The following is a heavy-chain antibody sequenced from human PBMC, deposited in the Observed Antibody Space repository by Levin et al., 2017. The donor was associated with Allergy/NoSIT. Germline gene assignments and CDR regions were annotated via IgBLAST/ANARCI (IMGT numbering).Heavy chain of an antibody. J-gene: IGHJ4*02. CDR3: ARDSPRYTVVTPVGGNFDY. CDR1: GFTFSSYA. D-gene: IGHD4-23*01. V-gene: IGHV3-30*04. CDR2: ISYDGSNK. Sequence: PGGSLRLSCAASGFTFSSYAMHWVRQAPGKGLEWVAVISYDGSNKYYADSVKGRFTISRDNSKNTLYLQMNSLRAEDTAVYYCARDSPRYTVVTPVGGNFDYWGQGTLVTVSS.